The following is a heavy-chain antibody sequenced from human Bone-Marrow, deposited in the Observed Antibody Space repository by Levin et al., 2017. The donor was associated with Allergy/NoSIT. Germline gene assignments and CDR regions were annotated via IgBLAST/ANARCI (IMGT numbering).Heavy chain of an antibody. J-gene: IGHJ6*03. CDR1: GFTLSHYA. D-gene: IGHD2-2*03. CDR3: ARDAVPGYYHSYYMDV. V-gene: IGHV3-30-3*01. CDR2: VSNVGSHI. Sequence: GGSLRLSCAVSGFTLSHYAMHWVRQAPGKGLEWVAVVSNVGSHISYADSLKGRFTISRDNPTNTLHLQMSSLRVDDTAVYYCARDAVPGYYHSYYMDVWGIGTTVTVSS.